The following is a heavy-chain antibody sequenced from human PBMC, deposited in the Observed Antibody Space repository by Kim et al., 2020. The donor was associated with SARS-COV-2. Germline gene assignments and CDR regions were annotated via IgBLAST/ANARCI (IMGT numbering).Heavy chain of an antibody. CDR2: INHSGST. J-gene: IGHJ6*03. D-gene: IGHD1-1*01. CDR3: ARGKVPYYYYYMDV. CDR1: GGSFSGYY. V-gene: IGHV4-34*01. Sequence: SETLSLTCAVYGGSFSGYYWSWIRQPPEKGLEWIGEINHSGSTNYNPSLKSRVSISVDTSKNQFSLKLNSVTAADTSVYYCARGKVPYYYYYMDVWGKGT.